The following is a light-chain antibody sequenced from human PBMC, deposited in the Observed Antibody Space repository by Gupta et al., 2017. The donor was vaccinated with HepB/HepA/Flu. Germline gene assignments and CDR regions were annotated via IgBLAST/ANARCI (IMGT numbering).Light chain of an antibody. J-gene: IGKJ3*01. V-gene: IGKV1-39*01. Sequence: DIQMTPSPSSLSASVGDRVTITCRASQSISSYLNWYQQKPGKAPKLLIYAASSLQSGVPSRFSGSGSGTXFTLTIXRLQPEDFATYYCQQSDSTPITFGXGTRVDIK. CDR3: QQSDSTPIT. CDR2: AAS. CDR1: QSISSY.